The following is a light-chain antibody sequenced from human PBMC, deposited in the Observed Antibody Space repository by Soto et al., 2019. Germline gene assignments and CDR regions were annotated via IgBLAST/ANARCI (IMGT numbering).Light chain of an antibody. CDR1: QSVSSSY. J-gene: IGKJ2*01. CDR2: GAS. CDR3: QQYGISPPMYT. Sequence: EIVVTQSPGTLSLSPGERATLSCRASQSVSSSYLAWYQQKPGQAPRLLIYGASSRATGIPDRFSGSGSGTDFTLTINRLEPEDFAVYYCQQYGISPPMYTFGQGTKLEIK. V-gene: IGKV3-20*01.